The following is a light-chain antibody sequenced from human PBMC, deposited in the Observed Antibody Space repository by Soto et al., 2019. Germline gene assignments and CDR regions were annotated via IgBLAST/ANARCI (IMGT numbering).Light chain of an antibody. CDR2: TDN. V-gene: IGLV1-44*01. CDR1: SANIGINT. Sequence: QSVLTQPPSASGTPGQRVTISCSGSSANIGINTVNWYQQVPGTAPKLLIYTDNQRPSGVPDRFSGSKSGTSASLAISGLQSEDEDDYYCAAWDDSLNGLYVFGTGTKLTVL. CDR3: AAWDDSLNGLYV. J-gene: IGLJ1*01.